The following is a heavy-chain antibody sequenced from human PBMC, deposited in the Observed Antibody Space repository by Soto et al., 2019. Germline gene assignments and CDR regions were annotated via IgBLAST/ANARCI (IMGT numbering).Heavy chain of an antibody. CDR2: IYYSGNT. V-gene: IGHV4-39*01. D-gene: IGHD2-15*01. CDR1: GGSISSSSYY. CDR3: ASEGGRYCTGGSGQVDY. Sequence: QLQLQESGPGLVKPSETLSLTCTVSGGSISSSSYYWGWIRQPPGKGLEWIGSIYYSGNTYYTPSLKRRVTISGDTSKNQFSLKLSSVTAADTAVYYCASEGGRYCTGGSGQVDYWGQGTLVTVSS. J-gene: IGHJ4*02.